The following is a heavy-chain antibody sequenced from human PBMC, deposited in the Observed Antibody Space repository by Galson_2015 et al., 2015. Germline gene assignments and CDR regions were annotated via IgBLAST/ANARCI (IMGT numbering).Heavy chain of an antibody. CDR1: GFSLRSGGVG. CDR3: AHSAVYYGSGSYVDYYYYMDV. D-gene: IGHD3-10*01. Sequence: AMVSCTPRRTLPCTFSGFSLRSGGVGGGWIRQSPGKALEWLALLYWVADKSYNTSLKSRLTITKDTSNNQVVLTMTNMDSVDTGTYYCAHSAVYYGSGSYVDYYYYMDVWGRGTTVTVSS. V-gene: IGHV2-5*02. J-gene: IGHJ6*03. CDR2: LYWVADK.